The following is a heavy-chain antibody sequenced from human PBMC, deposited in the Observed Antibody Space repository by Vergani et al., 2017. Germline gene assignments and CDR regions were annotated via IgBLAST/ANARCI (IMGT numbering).Heavy chain of an antibody. CDR2: MNPNSGNT. J-gene: IGHJ4*02. CDR3: ARDPLDCSGGSCYPYYFDY. CDR1: GYTFTSYD. V-gene: IGHV1-8*01. D-gene: IGHD2-15*01. Sequence: QVQLVQSGAEVKKPGASVKVSCKASGYTFTSYDINWVRQATGQGLEWMGWMNPNSGNTGYAQKFQGRVTMTRDTSISTAYMELSRLRSDDTAVYYCARDPLDCSGGSCYPYYFDYWGQGTLVTVSS.